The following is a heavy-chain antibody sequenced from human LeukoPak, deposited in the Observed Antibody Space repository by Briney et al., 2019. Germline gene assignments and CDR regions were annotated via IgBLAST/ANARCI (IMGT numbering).Heavy chain of an antibody. CDR1: GGSISSGSYY. J-gene: IGHJ3*02. CDR2: IYTSGST. CDR3: ARSYYYDSSGYHDAFDI. V-gene: IGHV4-61*02. Sequence: PSETLSLTCTVSGGSISSGSYYWSWIRQPAGKGLEWIGRIYTSGSTNYNPSLKSRVTISVDTSKNQFSLKLSSVTAADTAVYYCARSYYYDSSGYHDAFDIWGQGTMVTVSS. D-gene: IGHD3-22*01.